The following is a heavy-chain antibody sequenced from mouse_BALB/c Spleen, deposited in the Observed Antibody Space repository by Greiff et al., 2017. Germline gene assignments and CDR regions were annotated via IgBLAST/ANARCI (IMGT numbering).Heavy chain of an antibody. CDR1: GFNIKDYY. D-gene: IGHD2-14*01. V-gene: IGHV14-4*02. CDR3: KGRYDGGDY. Sequence: EVKLMESGAELVRSGASVKLSCTASGFNIKDYYMHWVKQRPEQGLEWIGWIDPENGDTEYAPKFQGKATMTADTSSNTAYLQLSSLTSEDTAVYYCKGRYDGGDYWGQGTTLTVSS. CDR2: IDPENGDT. J-gene: IGHJ2*01.